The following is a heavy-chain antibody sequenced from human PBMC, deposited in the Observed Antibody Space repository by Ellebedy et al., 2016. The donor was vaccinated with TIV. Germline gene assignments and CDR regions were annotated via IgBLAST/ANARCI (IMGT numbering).Heavy chain of an antibody. CDR1: GYIFTNYW. V-gene: IGHV5-51*01. D-gene: IGHD5-24*01. J-gene: IGHJ2*01. CDR3: ARWLQYQDWYFDV. CDR2: IYPGDSDT. Sequence: GESLKISCQASGYIFTNYWIGWVRQMLGKGLEWMGIIYPGDSDTKYSPSFQGQVTISADKSISTAYLQWSTLQASDTAIYYCARWLQYQDWYFDVWGRGTPVTFSS.